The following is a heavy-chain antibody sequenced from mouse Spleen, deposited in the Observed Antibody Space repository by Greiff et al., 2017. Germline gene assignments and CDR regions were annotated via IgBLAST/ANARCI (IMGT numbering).Heavy chain of an antibody. CDR3: ASVDYYSNFPSWFAY. CDR2: IWGGGST. CDR1: GFSLTSYG. Sequence: VQLQQSGPGLVAPSQSLSITCTVSGFSLTSYGVDWVRQSPGKGLEWLGVIWGGGSTNYNSALKSRLSISKDNSKSQVFLKMNSLQTDDTAMYYCASVDYYSNFPSWFAYWGQGTLVTVSA. J-gene: IGHJ3*01. D-gene: IGHD2-5*01. V-gene: IGHV2-6*01.